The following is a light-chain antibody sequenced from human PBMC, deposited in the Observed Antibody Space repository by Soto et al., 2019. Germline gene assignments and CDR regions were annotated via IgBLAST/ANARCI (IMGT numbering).Light chain of an antibody. V-gene: IGKV3-11*01. CDR1: QSVSSN. Sequence: EIVMTQSPATLSVSPGERATLSCRASQSVSSNLAWYRHKPGQAPRLLIYGVSSRATGIPDRFSGSGSGTDFTLTISSLEPEDFAVYYCQQRSNWLWTFGQGTKVDIK. J-gene: IGKJ1*01. CDR3: QQRSNWLWT. CDR2: GVS.